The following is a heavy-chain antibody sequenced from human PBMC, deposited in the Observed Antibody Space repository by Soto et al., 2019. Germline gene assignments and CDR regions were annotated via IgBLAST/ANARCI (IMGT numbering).Heavy chain of an antibody. CDR1: GDSVSSNSVT. D-gene: IGHD4-17*01. Sequence: SQTLSLTCAISGDSVSSNSVTWNWLRQSPSRGLEWLGRTFSRSKWFNDYALSVKSRITINPDTSKNQFSLHLNSVTPEDTAVNYCARVSTLIRGLHFDYRGQGALVPVS. J-gene: IGHJ4*02. CDR2: TFSRSKWFN. CDR3: ARVSTLIRGLHFDY. V-gene: IGHV6-1*01.